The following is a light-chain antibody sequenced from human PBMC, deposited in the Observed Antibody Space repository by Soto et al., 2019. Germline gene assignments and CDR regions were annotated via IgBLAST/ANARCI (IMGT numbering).Light chain of an antibody. CDR3: SSYAGSNNSYV. Sequence: QSALTQPPSAYGSPGQSVTISCTGTSSDVGGYNYVSWYQQHPGKAPKLMIYEVSKRTSGVPDRFSGSKAGNTASLTVSGLQAEDEADYYCSSYAGSNNSYVFGTGTKVTVL. V-gene: IGLV2-8*01. J-gene: IGLJ1*01. CDR2: EVS. CDR1: SSDVGGYNY.